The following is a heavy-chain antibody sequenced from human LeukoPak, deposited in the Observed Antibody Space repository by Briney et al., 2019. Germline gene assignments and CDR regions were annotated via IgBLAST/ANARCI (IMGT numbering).Heavy chain of an antibody. Sequence: AGGSLRLSCAASGFTFSCYSINWVRQAPGKGLECVSSIGSSSSYIYYADSVKGRFTISRDNAKNSLYLQMNSLRAEDTAVYYCARGAFAGGYFDYWGQGTLVTVSS. CDR1: GFTFSCYS. CDR2: IGSSSSYI. J-gene: IGHJ4*02. CDR3: ARGAFAGGYFDY. D-gene: IGHD6-13*01. V-gene: IGHV3-21*01.